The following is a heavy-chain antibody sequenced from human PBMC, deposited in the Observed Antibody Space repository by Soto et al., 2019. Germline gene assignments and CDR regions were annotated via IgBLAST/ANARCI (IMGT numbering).Heavy chain of an antibody. CDR1: GDSVSSNSAA. J-gene: IGHJ5*02. V-gene: IGHV6-1*01. D-gene: IGHD2-21*01. Sequence: PSQTLSLTCAISGDSVSSNSAAWNWIRQSPSRGLEWLGRTYYRSKWYNEYAVSVKSRITIKPDTSKNQFSLQLSSVIPEDTAVYYCARDPRLRFDWFDPWGQGTLVTVSS. CDR3: ARDPRLRFDWFDP. CDR2: TYYRSKWYN.